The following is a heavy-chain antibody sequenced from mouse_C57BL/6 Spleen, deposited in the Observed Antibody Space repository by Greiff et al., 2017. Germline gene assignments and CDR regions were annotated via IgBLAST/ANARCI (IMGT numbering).Heavy chain of an antibody. CDR1: GYPFPDSN. V-gene: IGHV1-18*01. CDR2: INPNNGGT. D-gene: IGHD2-1*01. J-gene: IGHJ1*03. Sequence: VQLQQSGPELVKPGASVKIPCKASGYPFPDSNMAGVKRSHGKSLEWIGDINPNNGGTIYNQKFKGKATLTVDKSSSTAYMELRSLTSEDTAVYYCARDGNQRYFDVWGTGTTVTVSS. CDR3: ARDGNQRYFDV.